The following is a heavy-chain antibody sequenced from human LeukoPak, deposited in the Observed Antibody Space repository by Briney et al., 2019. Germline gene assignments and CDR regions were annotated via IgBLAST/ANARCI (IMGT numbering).Heavy chain of an antibody. J-gene: IGHJ4*02. V-gene: IGHV3-23*01. CDR3: AKDDYYDSSGYLFDY. D-gene: IGHD3-22*01. Sequence: PGGSLRLSCAASGFTFSSYAMSWVRQAPGKGLEWVSAISGSGGSTYYADSVKGRFTISRDNSKNTLYLQMNSLRAEDTAVYYCAKDDYYDSSGYLFDYWGQGTLVTVSS. CDR2: ISGSGGST. CDR1: GFTFSSYA.